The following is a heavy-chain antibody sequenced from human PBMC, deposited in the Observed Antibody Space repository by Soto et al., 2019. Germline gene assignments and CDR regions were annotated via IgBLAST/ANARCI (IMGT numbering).Heavy chain of an antibody. D-gene: IGHD1-26*01. CDR2: INHSGST. J-gene: IGHJ5*02. CDR3: ARDSLWGAQWWFDP. Sequence: SETLSLTCAVYGGSFSGYYWGWIRQPPGKGLEWIGEINHSGSTNYNPSLKSRVTISVDTSKNQFSLKLSSVTAADTAVYYCARDSLWGAQWWFDPWGQGTLVTVSS. V-gene: IGHV4-34*01. CDR1: GGSFSGYY.